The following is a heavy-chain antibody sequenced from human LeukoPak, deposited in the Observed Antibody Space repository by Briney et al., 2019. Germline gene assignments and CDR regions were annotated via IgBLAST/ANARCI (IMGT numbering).Heavy chain of an antibody. J-gene: IGHJ4*02. Sequence: GGSLRLSCAASGFTFSSYNMAWVRQAPGKGLQLISYISSGSSTIYYADSVKGRFTISRDNAKNSLYLHMNGLRDEDTAVYYCARDFVEMATITGDSWGQGTLVTVSS. CDR1: GFTFSSYN. CDR2: ISSGSSTI. D-gene: IGHD5-24*01. CDR3: ARDFVEMATITGDS. V-gene: IGHV3-48*02.